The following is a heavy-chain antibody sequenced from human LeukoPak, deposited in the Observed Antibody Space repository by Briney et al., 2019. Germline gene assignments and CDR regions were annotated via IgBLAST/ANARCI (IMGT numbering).Heavy chain of an antibody. J-gene: IGHJ4*02. CDR2: IKQDGSEK. CDR3: ARVSRKTAAIDY. CDR1: GFTFNNYA. V-gene: IGHV3-7*01. D-gene: IGHD2-2*02. Sequence: PGGSLRLSCAASGFTFNNYAMHWVRQAPGKGLEWVANIKQDGSEKYYVDSVKGRFTISRDNAKNSLYLQMNGLRAEDTAVYYCARVSRKTAAIDYWGQGTLVTVSS.